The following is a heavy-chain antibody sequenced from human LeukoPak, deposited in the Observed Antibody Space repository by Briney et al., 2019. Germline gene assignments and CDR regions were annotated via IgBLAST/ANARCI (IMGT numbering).Heavy chain of an antibody. CDR1: GFSLSTSRGG. D-gene: IGHD2-21*02. CDR3: AHTIVVVTATFDY. CDR2: IYWDDDK. J-gene: IGHJ4*02. Sequence: SGPTLVKPTQTLTLTCTFSGFSLSTSRGGVGWIRQPPGKALEWHPLIYWDDDKRHIRCLKSRLTITKDTSKTPVVLTMTNMDPVDTATYCCAHTIVVVTATFDYWGQGTLVTVSS. V-gene: IGHV2-5*02.